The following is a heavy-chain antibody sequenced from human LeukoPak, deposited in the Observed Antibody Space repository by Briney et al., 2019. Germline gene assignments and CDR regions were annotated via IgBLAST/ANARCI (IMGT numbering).Heavy chain of an antibody. Sequence: ASVKVSCTASGYTFTGYYMHWVRQAPGQGLEWMGWINPNSGGTDYAQKFQGRVTKTRDTSISTAYMELSRLRSDDTAVYYCARDLPYCSGGSCYSRYYYYGMDVWGQGTTVTVSS. D-gene: IGHD2-15*01. CDR1: GYTFTGYY. CDR2: INPNSGGT. V-gene: IGHV1-2*02. J-gene: IGHJ6*02. CDR3: ARDLPYCSGGSCYSRYYYYGMDV.